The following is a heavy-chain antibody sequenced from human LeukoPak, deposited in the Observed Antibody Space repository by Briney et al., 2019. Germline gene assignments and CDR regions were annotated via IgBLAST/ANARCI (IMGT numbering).Heavy chain of an antibody. CDR3: ATNYYGSGSYENAFDI. J-gene: IGHJ3*02. CDR2: INAGNGNT. V-gene: IGHV1-3*01. D-gene: IGHD3-10*01. CDR1: GYTFSSYA. Sequence: ASVKVSCKASGYTFSSYAMHWVRQAPGQRLEWMGWINAGNGNTKYSQKFQGRVTITRDTSASRAYMELSSLRSEDTAVYYCATNYYGSGSYENAFDIWGQGTMVTVSS.